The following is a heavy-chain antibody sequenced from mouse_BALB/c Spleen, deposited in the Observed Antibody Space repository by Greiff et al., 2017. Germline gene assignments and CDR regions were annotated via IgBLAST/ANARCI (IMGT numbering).Heavy chain of an antibody. Sequence: EVQLQQSGAELVRSGASVKLSCTASGFNIKDYYMHWVKQRPEQGLEWIGWIDPENGDTEYAPKFQGKATMTADTSSNTAYLQLSSLTSEDTAVYYCNDGSSNYWGQGTTLTVSS. CDR1: GFNIKDYY. J-gene: IGHJ2*01. CDR2: IDPENGDT. V-gene: IGHV14-4*02. D-gene: IGHD1-1*01. CDR3: NDGSSNY.